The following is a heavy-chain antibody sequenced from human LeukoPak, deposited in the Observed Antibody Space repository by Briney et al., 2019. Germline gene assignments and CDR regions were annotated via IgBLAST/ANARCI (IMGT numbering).Heavy chain of an antibody. Sequence: SETLSLTCTVSGGSISSDDYYWSWLRQPPGKGLEWIGYIYYSGSTYYNPSLKSRVTISVDTSKNQFSLKLSSVTAADTAVYYCARVVCGGDCANSDYWGQGTLVTVSS. CDR2: IYYSGST. CDR1: GGSISSDDYY. V-gene: IGHV4-30-4*08. D-gene: IGHD2-21*01. CDR3: ARVVCGGDCANSDY. J-gene: IGHJ4*02.